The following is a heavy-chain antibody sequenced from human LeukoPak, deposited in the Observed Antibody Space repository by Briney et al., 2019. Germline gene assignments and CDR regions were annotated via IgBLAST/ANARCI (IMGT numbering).Heavy chain of an antibody. D-gene: IGHD1-7*01. CDR2: ISGSGGST. CDR1: GFTLSSYA. CDR3: AKVKGRGYNWNYYFDY. Sequence: GGSLRLSCAASGFTLSSYAMSWVRQAPAKGLEWVSAISGSGGSTYYADSVKGRFTISRDNSKNTLYLQMNSLRAEDTAVYYCAKVKGRGYNWNYYFDYWGQGTLVSVSS. V-gene: IGHV3-23*01. J-gene: IGHJ4*02.